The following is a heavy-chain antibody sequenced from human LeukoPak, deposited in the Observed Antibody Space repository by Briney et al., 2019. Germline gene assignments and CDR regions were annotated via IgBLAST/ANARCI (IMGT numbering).Heavy chain of an antibody. J-gene: IGHJ4*02. D-gene: IGHD6-19*01. CDR2: ISSSSNHI. CDR3: ARGEQWLPTGIDY. CDR1: GFTFSSYS. V-gene: IGHV3-21*01. Sequence: GGSLRLSCAASGFTFSSYSMNWVRQAPGKGLEWVSSISSSSNHIYYADSVKGRFTISRDNAKNSLYLQMNSLRAEDTAVYYCARGEQWLPTGIDYWGQRTLVTVSS.